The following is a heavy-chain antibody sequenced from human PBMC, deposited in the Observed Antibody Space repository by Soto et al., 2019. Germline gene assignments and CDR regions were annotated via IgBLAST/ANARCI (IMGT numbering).Heavy chain of an antibody. J-gene: IGHJ5*02. CDR2: IYYSGST. D-gene: IGHD1-20*01. Sequence: SETLSLTCTVSGGSINSGGYYWSWIRQHPGKGLEWIGYIYYSGSTYYNPSLKSRVTISVYTSKNQFSLNLSSVTAADTAVYYCASVFNSPRNRFDPWGQGSLVTVS. CDR1: GGSINSGGYY. CDR3: ASVFNSPRNRFDP. V-gene: IGHV4-31*03.